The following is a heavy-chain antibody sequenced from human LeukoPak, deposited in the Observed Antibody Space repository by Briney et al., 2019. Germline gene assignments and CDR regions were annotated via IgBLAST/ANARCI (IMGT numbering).Heavy chain of an antibody. V-gene: IGHV1-18*01. CDR2: TSAYNGNT. D-gene: IGHD2-15*01. CDR1: GYTFTSYG. Sequence: ASVKVSCKASGYTFTSYGISWVRQAPGQGLEWIGWTSAYNGNTNYAQKLQGRVTMTTDTSTSTAYMELRSLRSDDTAVYYCARRYCSGGSCSIFDYWGQGTLVTVSS. J-gene: IGHJ4*02. CDR3: ARRYCSGGSCSIFDY.